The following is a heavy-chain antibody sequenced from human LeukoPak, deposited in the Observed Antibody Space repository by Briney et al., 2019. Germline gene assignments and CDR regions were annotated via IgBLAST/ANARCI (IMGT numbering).Heavy chain of an antibody. J-gene: IGHJ6*02. CDR2: INHSGST. CDR1: GGSFSGYY. CDR3: ARGRVPAAIGIGYYYYGMDV. V-gene: IGHV4-34*01. D-gene: IGHD2-2*01. Sequence: SETLSLTCAVYGGSFSGYYWSWIRQPPGKGLEWIGEINHSGSTNYNPSLKSRVTISVDTSKNQFSLKLSSVTAADTAVYYCARGRVPAAIGIGYYYYGMDVWGQGTTVTVSS.